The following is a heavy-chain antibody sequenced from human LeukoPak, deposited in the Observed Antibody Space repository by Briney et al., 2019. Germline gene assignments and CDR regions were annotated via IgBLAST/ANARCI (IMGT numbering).Heavy chain of an antibody. Sequence: PGGSLRLSCSASGFTFSNYCMNWVRQAPGKGLEWVSGISWNTGGIGYADSVKGRFTISRDNAKNSLYLQMNSLRAEDMALYYCAKDEFVASAFTGAFDIWGQGTMVTVSS. D-gene: IGHD2-8*02. CDR3: AKDEFVASAFTGAFDI. CDR1: GFTFSNYC. V-gene: IGHV3-9*03. J-gene: IGHJ3*02. CDR2: ISWNTGGI.